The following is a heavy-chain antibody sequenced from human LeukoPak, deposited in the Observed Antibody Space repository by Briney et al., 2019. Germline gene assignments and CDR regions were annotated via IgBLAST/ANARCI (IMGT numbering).Heavy chain of an antibody. D-gene: IGHD2-21*01. V-gene: IGHV3-30*18. CDR3: AKIAVLYYYYYGMDV. CDR2: ISYDGSNK. CDR1: GFTFSSYG. Sequence: GGSLRLSCSASGFTFSSYGMHWVRQAPGKGLEWVAVISYDGSNKYYADSVKGRFTISRDNSKNTLYLQMNSLRAEDTAVYYCAKIAVLYYYYYGMDVWGQGTTVTVSS. J-gene: IGHJ6*02.